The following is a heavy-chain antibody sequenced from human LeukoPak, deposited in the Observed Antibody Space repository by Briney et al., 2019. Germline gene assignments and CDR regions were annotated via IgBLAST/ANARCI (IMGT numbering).Heavy chain of an antibody. CDR2: INPSGGST. D-gene: IGHD3-22*01. J-gene: IGHJ4*02. V-gene: IGHV1-46*01. CDR1: GYTFTSYY. CDR3: ARDPRPSYGSSDYYYPGDY. Sequence: ASVKVSCKASGYTFTSYYMHWVRQAPGQGLEWMAIINPSGGSTRYAQKFQGRVTMTRDTSTSTVYMELSSLRSDDTAVYYCARDPRPSYGSSDYYYPGDYWGQGTLVTVSS.